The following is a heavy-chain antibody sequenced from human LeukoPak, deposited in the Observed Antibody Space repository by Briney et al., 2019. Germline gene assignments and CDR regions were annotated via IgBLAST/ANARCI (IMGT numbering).Heavy chain of an antibody. CDR3: AKDVGAASREYSQY. Sequence: PGGSLRLSCAASGFTFSSYAMNWVRQAPGKGLEWVSGISGSGATTYYADSVKGRLTISRDNSKNTLYLQMNSLRAEDTAVYYCAKDVGAASREYSQYWGQGTLVTVSS. V-gene: IGHV3-23*01. CDR2: ISGSGATT. CDR1: GFTFSSYA. D-gene: IGHD6-25*01. J-gene: IGHJ1*01.